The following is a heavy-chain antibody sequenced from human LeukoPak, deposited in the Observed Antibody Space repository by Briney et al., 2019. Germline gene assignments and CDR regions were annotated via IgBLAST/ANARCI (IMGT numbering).Heavy chain of an antibody. J-gene: IGHJ4*02. D-gene: IGHD1-7*01. CDR1: GFTFSTYW. Sequence: PGGFLRLSCSASGFTFSTYWMSWVRQAPGKGLEWVAVISYDGSNKYYADSVKGRFTISRDNSKNTLYLQMNSLRAEDTAVYYCAKLMGTTTNHFDYWGQGTLVTVSS. CDR2: ISYDGSNK. V-gene: IGHV3-30*18. CDR3: AKLMGTTTNHFDY.